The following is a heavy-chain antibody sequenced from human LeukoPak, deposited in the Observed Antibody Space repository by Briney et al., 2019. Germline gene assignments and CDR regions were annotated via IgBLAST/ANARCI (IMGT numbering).Heavy chain of an antibody. Sequence: ASVKVSCKASGYTFTGYYMHWVRQAPGQGLEWMGWINPNSGGTNYAQKFQGRVTMTRDTSISTAYMELSRLRSDDTAVYYCARDRNYYDSSGYYSPGYWGQGTLVTVSS. CDR2: INPNSGGT. CDR1: GYTFTGYY. D-gene: IGHD3-22*01. V-gene: IGHV1-2*02. CDR3: ARDRNYYDSSGYYSPGY. J-gene: IGHJ4*02.